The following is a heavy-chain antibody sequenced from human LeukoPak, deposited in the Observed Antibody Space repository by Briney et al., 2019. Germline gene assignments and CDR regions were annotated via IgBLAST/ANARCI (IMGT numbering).Heavy chain of an antibody. CDR1: GFTFSNYA. V-gene: IGHV3-20*04. CDR2: INWNGGST. D-gene: IGHD4-11*01. CDR3: ARYYSNPISFDY. Sequence: GGSLRLSCAASGFTFSNYAMSWVRQAPGKGLEWVSGINWNGGSTGYADSVKGRFTISRDNAKNSLYLQMNSLRAEDTALYYCARYYSNPISFDYWGQGTLVTVSS. J-gene: IGHJ4*02.